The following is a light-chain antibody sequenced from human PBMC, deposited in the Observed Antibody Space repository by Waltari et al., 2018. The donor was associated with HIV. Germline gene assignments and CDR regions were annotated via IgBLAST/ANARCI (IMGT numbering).Light chain of an antibody. V-gene: IGLV2-8*01. J-gene: IGLJ3*02. CDR2: EVT. Sequence: QSALTQPPSASGSLGQSVTISCTCSSTAIGAYDSVSWFQQPPRSSPKLLPYEVTRRLSTVSDRFSGSRSGSTAFLTVAGLQPDDEATYFCSSYGDSLRVLFGGGTNVTVL. CDR3: SSYGDSLRVL. CDR1: STAIGAYDS.